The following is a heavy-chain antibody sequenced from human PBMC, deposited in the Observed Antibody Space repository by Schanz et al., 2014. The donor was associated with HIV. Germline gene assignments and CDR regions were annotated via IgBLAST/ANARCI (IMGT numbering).Heavy chain of an antibody. Sequence: QVRLVQSEAEVRKPGASVKVSCKTSGYTFSDFYIDWVRQAPGQGLEWMGWISPDSGATDYAQNFQGRVTMTRHTSMTTVYMDLSRVTSDDTALYFCARAPPRDSSGYYPFDYWGQGTLVTVSS. V-gene: IGHV1-2*02. D-gene: IGHD3-22*01. J-gene: IGHJ4*02. CDR2: ISPDSGAT. CDR3: ARAPPRDSSGYYPFDY. CDR1: GYTFSDFY.